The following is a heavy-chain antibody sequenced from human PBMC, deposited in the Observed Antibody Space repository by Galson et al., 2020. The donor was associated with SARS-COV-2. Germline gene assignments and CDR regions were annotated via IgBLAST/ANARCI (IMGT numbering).Heavy chain of an antibody. Sequence: SQTLSLTCAISGDSVSSNSTAWNWIRQSPSSGLEWLGRTYYRSRWSNDYAVSVRGRITINPDTSKNKLSLQLNSVTPEDTAVDYCAGRMGVDTVDIWGQGTMVTVSS. CDR2: TYYRSRWSN. D-gene: IGHD2-8*01. J-gene: IGHJ3*02. CDR1: GDSVSSNSTA. V-gene: IGHV6-1*01. CDR3: AGRMGVDTVDI.